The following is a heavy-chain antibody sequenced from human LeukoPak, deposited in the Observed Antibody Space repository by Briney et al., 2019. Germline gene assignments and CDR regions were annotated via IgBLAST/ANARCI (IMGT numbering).Heavy chain of an antibody. D-gene: IGHD6-19*01. V-gene: IGHV4-59*01. CDR2: IYYTGST. CDR3: ASMYSSGWYVY. Sequence: SETLCLTCTVSGGSITSYYWSWIRQPPGKGLERIGYIYYTGSTNYNPSLKSRVTISVDTSKNQFSLRLRSVTAADTAVYYCASMYSSGWYVYWGQGTLVTVSS. J-gene: IGHJ4*02. CDR1: GGSITSYY.